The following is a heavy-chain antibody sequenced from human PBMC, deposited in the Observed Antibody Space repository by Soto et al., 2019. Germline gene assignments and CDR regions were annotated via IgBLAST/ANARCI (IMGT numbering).Heavy chain of an antibody. Sequence: QITLKESGPTLVKPTQTLTLTFTFSGFSLTTPGAGVGWIRQPPGKALEWLALIYWTDDNRYSPSLKSRLTIPKGTSTNHVVLIMTNVDPVNTATYYRAHRGYDDYPWDNWFDPWGQGVPEIVSS. V-gene: IGHV2-5*01. CDR3: AHRGYDDYPWDNWFDP. D-gene: IGHD3-16*01. J-gene: IGHJ5*02. CDR1: GFSLTTPGAG. CDR2: IYWTDDN.